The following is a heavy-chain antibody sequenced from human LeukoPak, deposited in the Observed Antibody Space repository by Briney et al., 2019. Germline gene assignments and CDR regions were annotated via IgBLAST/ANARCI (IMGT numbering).Heavy chain of an antibody. V-gene: IGHV3-23*01. J-gene: IGHJ4*02. CDR1: GFTVSSNY. D-gene: IGHD4-17*01. CDR2: VSGSGGST. CDR3: AKQTEYGDSEFDY. Sequence: GGSLRLSCAASGFTVSSNYMSWVRQAPGKGLEWVSAVSGSGGSTYYADSVKGRFTISRDNSKNTLYLQMNSLRAEDTAVYYCAKQTEYGDSEFDYWGQGTLVTVSS.